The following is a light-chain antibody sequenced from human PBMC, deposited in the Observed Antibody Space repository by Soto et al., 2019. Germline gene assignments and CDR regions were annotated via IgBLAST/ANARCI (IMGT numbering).Light chain of an antibody. J-gene: IGKJ2*03. V-gene: IGKV1-39*01. Sequence: DIQVTQSPSSLSASVGDRVTITCRASRSIRTYLNWYQQRPGKPPKLLIQTASTLQGGVPSRFSGSGSGTDFTLTISSLQPEAFATYYCQQTYSTFNSFGQGTKLEIK. CDR3: QQTYSTFNS. CDR1: RSIRTY. CDR2: TAS.